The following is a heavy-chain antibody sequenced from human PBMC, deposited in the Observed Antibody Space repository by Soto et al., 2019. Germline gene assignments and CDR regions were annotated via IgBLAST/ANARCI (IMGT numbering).Heavy chain of an antibody. D-gene: IGHD5-12*01. V-gene: IGHV3-74*01. Sequence: PGGSLRLSCAASGFTFTTAWINWVRQAPGKGLVWVSRINSDGSVTNYADSVKGRFTISRDNAKNTLYLQMNSLRAEDTAVYYCARFRYSAHDPAKYYWGQGALVTVSS. CDR2: INSDGSVT. J-gene: IGHJ4*02. CDR1: GFTFTTAW. CDR3: ARFRYSAHDPAKYY.